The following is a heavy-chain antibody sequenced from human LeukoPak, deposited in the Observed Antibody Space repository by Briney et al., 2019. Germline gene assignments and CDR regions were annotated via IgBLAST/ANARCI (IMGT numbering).Heavy chain of an antibody. CDR1: GYTLTELS. V-gene: IGHV1-24*01. CDR3: ATVLYGSGSYYKNYYFDY. J-gene: IGHJ4*02. D-gene: IGHD3-10*01. CDR2: FDPGDGET. Sequence: GASVKVSCKVSGYTLTELSMHWVRQAPGKGLEWMGGFDPGDGETIYAQKFQGRVTMTEDTSTDTAYMELSSLRSEDTAVYYCATVLYGSGSYYKNYYFDYWGQGTLVTVSS.